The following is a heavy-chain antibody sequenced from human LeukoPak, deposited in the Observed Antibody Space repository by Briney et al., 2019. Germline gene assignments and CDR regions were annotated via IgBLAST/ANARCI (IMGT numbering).Heavy chain of an antibody. Sequence: SETLSLTCAVYGGSFSGYYWSWIRQPPGKGLEWIGEINHSGSTNYNPSLKSRVTISVDTSKNQFSLKLSSVTAADTAVYYCARFVRYSSSWFSHQFDYWGQGTLVTVSS. J-gene: IGHJ4*02. CDR1: GGSFSGYY. D-gene: IGHD6-13*01. CDR2: INHSGST. CDR3: ARFVRYSSSWFSHQFDY. V-gene: IGHV4-34*01.